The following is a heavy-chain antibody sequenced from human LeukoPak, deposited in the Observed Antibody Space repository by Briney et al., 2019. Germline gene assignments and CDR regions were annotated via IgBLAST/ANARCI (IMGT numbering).Heavy chain of an antibody. J-gene: IGHJ4*02. Sequence: GGSLRLSCAASGFTFSIYAMSWVRQAPGKGLQWVSSITSRGESTWYVDSVKGRFTITRDNSENTLYLQMNSLRAEDTAIYYCAKDRDIVVVPAATDYYFDSWGQGTLVTVSS. CDR3: AKDRDIVVVPAATDYYFDS. CDR2: ITSRGEST. V-gene: IGHV3-23*01. CDR1: GFTFSIYA. D-gene: IGHD2-2*01.